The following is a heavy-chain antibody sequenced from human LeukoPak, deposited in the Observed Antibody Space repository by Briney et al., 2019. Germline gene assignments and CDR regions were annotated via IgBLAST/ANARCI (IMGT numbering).Heavy chain of an antibody. D-gene: IGHD3-10*01. Sequence: PGGSLRLSCAASGFTFSSYAMHWVRQAPGKGLEWVAVISYDGSNKYYADSVKGRFTISRDNSKNTLYLQMNSLRAEDTAVYYCARDPEVYYYGSGGFDYWGQGTLVTVSS. CDR2: ISYDGSNK. J-gene: IGHJ4*02. CDR3: ARDPEVYYYGSGGFDY. CDR1: GFTFSSYA. V-gene: IGHV3-30-3*01.